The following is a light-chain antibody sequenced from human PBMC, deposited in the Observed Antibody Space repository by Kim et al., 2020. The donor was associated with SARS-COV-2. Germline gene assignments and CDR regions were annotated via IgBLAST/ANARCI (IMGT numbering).Light chain of an antibody. J-gene: IGLJ1*01. V-gene: IGLV2-23*02. Sequence: QSALTQPASVSGSPGQSITISCTGTSSDVGSYNLVSWYQQYPGKAPKLVIYDVSKWPLGFSNRFSGSKSGNTASLTISGLRAEDEADYYCCSRAGSRTFYVFGTGTKVTVL. CDR3: CSRAGSRTFYV. CDR2: DVS. CDR1: SSDVGSYNL.